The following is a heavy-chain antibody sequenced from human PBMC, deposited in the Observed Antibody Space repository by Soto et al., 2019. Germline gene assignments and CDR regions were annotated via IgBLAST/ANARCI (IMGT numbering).Heavy chain of an antibody. Sequence: EVQLVESGGVVVQPGESLRVSCAASGFTFDDYTMHWVRQVPGKGLEWVSLITWDGGSSFYADSVRGRFTISRDSSKNSVFLQMDSRRTEDTALYHCARARDGNNPLDYWGLGNLVTVAS. CDR1: GFTFDDYT. D-gene: IGHD1-1*01. CDR3: ARARDGNNPLDY. V-gene: IGHV3-43*01. CDR2: ITWDGGSS. J-gene: IGHJ4*01.